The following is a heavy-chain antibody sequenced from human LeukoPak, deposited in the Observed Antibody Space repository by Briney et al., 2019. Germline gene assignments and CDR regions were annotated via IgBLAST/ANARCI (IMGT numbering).Heavy chain of an antibody. V-gene: IGHV1-2*06. CDR2: INPNSGGT. CDR3: ATQPLRSYGNYYYFDY. J-gene: IGHJ4*02. D-gene: IGHD5-18*01. CDR1: GYTFTGYY. Sequence: ASVKVPCKASGYTFTGYYMHWVRQAPGQGLEWMGRINPNSGGTNYAQKFQGRVTMTRDTSISTAYMELSRLRSDDTAVYYCATQPLRSYGNYYYFDYWGQGTLVTVSS.